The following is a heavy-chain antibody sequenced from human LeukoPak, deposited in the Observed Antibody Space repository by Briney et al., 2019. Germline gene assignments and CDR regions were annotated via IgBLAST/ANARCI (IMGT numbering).Heavy chain of an antibody. CDR2: INPSGGTT. CDR3: ARAYYYDSSAYYPEAY. V-gene: IGHV1-46*01. Sequence: ASVKVSCKASGYTFTSYYMQWVRRAPGQGLEWMGIINPSGGTTTYAQKFQGRVTMTRDMSTSTVYMELSSLRSEDTAMYYCARAYYYDSSAYYPEAYWGQGTLVTVSS. J-gene: IGHJ4*02. CDR1: GYTFTSYY. D-gene: IGHD3-22*01.